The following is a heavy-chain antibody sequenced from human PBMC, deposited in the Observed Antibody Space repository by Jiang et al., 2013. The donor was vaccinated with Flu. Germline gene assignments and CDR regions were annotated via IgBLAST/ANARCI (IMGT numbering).Heavy chain of an antibody. D-gene: IGHD2-2*01. CDR1: GGSISSGGYS. CDR2: IYHSGST. J-gene: IGHJ5*02. Sequence: VKPSQTLSLTCAVSGGSISSGGYSWSWIRQPPGKGLEWIGYIYHSGSTYYNPSLKSRVTISVDRSKNQFSLKLSSVTAADTAVYYCARNIPSWNNWFDPWGQGTLVTVSS. CDR3: ARNIPSWNNWFDP. V-gene: IGHV4-30-2*01.